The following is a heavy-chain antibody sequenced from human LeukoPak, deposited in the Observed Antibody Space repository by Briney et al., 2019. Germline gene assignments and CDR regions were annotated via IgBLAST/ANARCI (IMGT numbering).Heavy chain of an antibody. Sequence: SETLSLTCTVSGGSISSYYWSWIRQPPGKGLEWIGYIYYTGSTNYNPSLKSRVTIPVDTSNNQFSLKLSSVTAADTAVYYCASSSSGYSSGWYQFDYWGQGTLVTVSS. V-gene: IGHV4-59*08. CDR3: ASSSSGYSSGWYQFDY. CDR2: IYYTGST. CDR1: GGSISSYY. J-gene: IGHJ4*02. D-gene: IGHD6-19*01.